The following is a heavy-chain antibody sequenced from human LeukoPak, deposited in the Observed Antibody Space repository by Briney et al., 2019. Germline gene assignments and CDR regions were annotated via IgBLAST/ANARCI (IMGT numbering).Heavy chain of an antibody. CDR3: ARDLRLRLRELSLYYFDY. J-gene: IGHJ4*02. CDR1: GFTFSSYG. D-gene: IGHD3-16*02. V-gene: IGHV3-33*01. Sequence: GGSLRLSCAASGFTFSSYGMHWVRQAPGKGLGWVAVIWYDGSNKYYADSVKGRFTISRDNSKNTLYLQMNSLRAEDTAVYYCARDLRLRLRELSLYYFDYWGQGTLVTVSS. CDR2: IWYDGSNK.